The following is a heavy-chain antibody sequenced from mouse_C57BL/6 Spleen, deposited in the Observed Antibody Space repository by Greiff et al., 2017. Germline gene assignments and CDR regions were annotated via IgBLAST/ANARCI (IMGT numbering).Heavy chain of an antibody. D-gene: IGHD2-4*01. CDR1: GYTFTDYN. CDR2: INPNNGGT. V-gene: IGHV1-22*01. J-gene: IGHJ3*01. Sequence: SGPELVKPGASVKMSCKASGYTFTDYNMHWVKQSHGKSLEWIGYINPNNGGTSYNQKFKGKATLTVNKSSSTAYMELRSLTSEDSAVYYCAGNDDYGGFAYWGQGTLVTVSA. CDR3: AGNDDYGGFAY.